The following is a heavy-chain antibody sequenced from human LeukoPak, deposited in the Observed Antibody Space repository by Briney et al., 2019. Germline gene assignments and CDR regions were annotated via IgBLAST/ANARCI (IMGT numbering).Heavy chain of an antibody. Sequence: PSETLSLTCTVSGGSISSYYWSWIRQPPGKGLEWIGYIYYSGSTNYNPSLKSRVTISVDTSKNQLSLKLSSVTAADTAVYYCARDRADKSFDYWGQGTLVTVSS. CDR3: ARDRADKSFDY. V-gene: IGHV4-59*01. CDR2: IYYSGST. J-gene: IGHJ4*02. CDR1: GGSISSYY.